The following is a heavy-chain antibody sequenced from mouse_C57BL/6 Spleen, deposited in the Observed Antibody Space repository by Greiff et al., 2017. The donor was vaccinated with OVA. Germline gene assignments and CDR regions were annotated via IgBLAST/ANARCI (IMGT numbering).Heavy chain of an antibody. CDR3: AREEITTVVGGY. D-gene: IGHD1-1*01. J-gene: IGHJ2*01. CDR1: GYTFTSYW. Sequence: QVQLQQPGAELVKPGASVKMSCKASGYTFTSYWITWVKQRPGQGLEWIGDIYPGSGSTNYNEKFKSKATLTVDTSSSTAYMQLSSLTSEDSAVYYCAREEITTVVGGYWGQGTTLTVSS. V-gene: IGHV1-55*01. CDR2: IYPGSGST.